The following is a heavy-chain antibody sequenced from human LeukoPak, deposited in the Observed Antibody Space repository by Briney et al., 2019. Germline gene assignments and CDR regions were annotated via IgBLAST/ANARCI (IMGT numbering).Heavy chain of an antibody. V-gene: IGHV3-30*02. Sequence: PGESLRLSCAASGFTFSSYGMHWVRQAPGKGLAWVAFIRYDGINKYYADSVKGRFTISRDNAKNSLYLQMNSLRAEDTAVYYCARQSGYSIYYYYYMDVWGKGTTVTVSS. J-gene: IGHJ6*03. CDR3: ARQSGYSIYYYYYMDV. CDR2: IRYDGINK. D-gene: IGHD5-18*01. CDR1: GFTFSSYG.